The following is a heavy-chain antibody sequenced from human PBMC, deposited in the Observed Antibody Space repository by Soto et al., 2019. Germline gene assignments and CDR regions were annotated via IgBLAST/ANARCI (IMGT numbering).Heavy chain of an antibody. V-gene: IGHV3-64*01. CDR3: ASAPGYSGYDALDY. J-gene: IGHJ4*02. Sequence: EVQLVESGGGFVQPGGSLRLSCAASGYTFSTYAMHWVRQAPGKGLEYVSVINSNGGSTFYANSVKGRFTISRDNSKNTLYLQMGSLRVEDTGVYYCASAPGYSGYDALDYWGQGTLVTVSS. CDR2: INSNGGST. CDR1: GYTFSTYA. D-gene: IGHD5-12*01.